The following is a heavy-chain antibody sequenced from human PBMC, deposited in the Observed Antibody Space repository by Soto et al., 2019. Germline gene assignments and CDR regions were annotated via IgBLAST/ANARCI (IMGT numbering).Heavy chain of an antibody. D-gene: IGHD6-19*01. Sequence: GGSLRLSCAASGFTFSTYAMNWVRQAPGKGLEWVSGISGSGDSTYYADSVKGRFTVSRDNSENTLYLQMNSLRAEDTAVFYCAKERSSGWSFDYWGQGTLVTVSS. CDR3: AKERSSGWSFDY. CDR1: GFTFSTYA. CDR2: ISGSGDST. J-gene: IGHJ4*02. V-gene: IGHV3-23*01.